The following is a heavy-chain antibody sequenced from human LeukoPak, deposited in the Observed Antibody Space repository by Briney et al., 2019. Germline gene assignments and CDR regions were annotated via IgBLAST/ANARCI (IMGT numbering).Heavy chain of an antibody. CDR3: ARGIYSSSWTNLYYYYGMDV. Sequence: SETLSLTCTVSGGSISSSSYYWGWLRQPPGKGLEWIGSIYYSGSTYYNPSLKSRVTISVDTSKNQFSLKLSSVTAADTAVYYCARGIYSSSWTNLYYYYGMDVWGQGTTVTVSS. J-gene: IGHJ6*02. CDR2: IYYSGST. D-gene: IGHD6-13*01. CDR1: GGSISSSSYY. V-gene: IGHV4-39*07.